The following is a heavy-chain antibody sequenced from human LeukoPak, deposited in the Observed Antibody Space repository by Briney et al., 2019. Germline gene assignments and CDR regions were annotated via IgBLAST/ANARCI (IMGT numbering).Heavy chain of an antibody. J-gene: IGHJ4*02. V-gene: IGHV5-51*01. CDR2: IYPGDSDT. D-gene: IGHD3-10*01. CDR1: GYSFTSYW. CDR3: ARRVYYGSGRSYYFDY. Sequence: GESLKISCKGSGYSFTSYWIGWVRQMHGKGLERMGIIYPGDSDTRYSPSFQGQVTISADKSISTAYLQWSSLKASDTAMYYCARRVYYGSGRSYYFDYWGQGTLVTISS.